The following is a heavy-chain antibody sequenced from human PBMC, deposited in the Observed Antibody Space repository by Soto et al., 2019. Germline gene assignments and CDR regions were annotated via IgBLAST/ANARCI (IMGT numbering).Heavy chain of an antibody. D-gene: IGHD3-16*01. Sequence: QAPIQQWGAGLLRPSETLSLTCVVYDDSFTDYFLTWIRLSPGKRLEWIGEINDIGRTNYNPSLKSQVSISVDTSKNQVSLKLNSVTAADTAVYYCARALFTFTYGGQYVFDVWGQGTEVTVSS. CDR3: ARALFTFTYGGQYVFDV. CDR1: DDSFTDYF. V-gene: IGHV4-34*01. CDR2: INDIGRT. J-gene: IGHJ3*01.